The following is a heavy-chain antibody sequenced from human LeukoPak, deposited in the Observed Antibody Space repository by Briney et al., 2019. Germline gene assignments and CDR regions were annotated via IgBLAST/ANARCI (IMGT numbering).Heavy chain of an antibody. V-gene: IGHV4-59*01. D-gene: IGHD3-22*01. J-gene: IGHJ3*02. CDR2: IYYSGST. CDR3: ARSPENYYDSSGSIDAFDI. Sequence: SETLSLTCTVSGGSMSSYYWSWIRQPPEKGLEWIGYIYYSGSTNYNPSLKSRVTISVDTSKNQFSLKLSSVTAADTAVYYCARSPENYYDSSGSIDAFDIWGQGTMVTVSS. CDR1: GGSMSSYY.